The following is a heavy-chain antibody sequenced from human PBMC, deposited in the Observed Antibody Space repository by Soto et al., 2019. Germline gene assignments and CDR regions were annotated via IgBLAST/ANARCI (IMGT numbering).Heavy chain of an antibody. CDR1: GGSISSYY. Sequence: QVQLQESGPGLVKPSETLSLTCTVSGGSISSYYWSWIRQPPGKGLEWIGYIYYSGSTNHNPSLTSLVTISVDTSKNRFSLKLSSVNAADTAVYYCARAGRAADGFDWYFDLWGRGTLVTVSS. J-gene: IGHJ2*01. V-gene: IGHV4-59*01. D-gene: IGHD3-10*01. CDR3: ARAGRAADGFDWYFDL. CDR2: IYYSGST.